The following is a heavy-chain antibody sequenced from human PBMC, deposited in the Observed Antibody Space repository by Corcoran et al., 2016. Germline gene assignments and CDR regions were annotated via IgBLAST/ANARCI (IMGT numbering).Heavy chain of an antibody. CDR3: ASQEKSPGYSSSPWGFDY. J-gene: IGHJ4*02. D-gene: IGHD6-6*01. V-gene: IGHV1-69*06. Sequence: QVQLVQSGAEVKKPGSSVKVSCKASGGTFSSYAISWVRQAPGQGLEWMGGIIPIFGTANYAQKFQGRVTITADKSTSTAYMELSSLRSEDTAVYYCASQEKSPGYSSSPWGFDYWGQGTLVTVSS. CDR2: IIPIFGTA. CDR1: GGTFSSYA.